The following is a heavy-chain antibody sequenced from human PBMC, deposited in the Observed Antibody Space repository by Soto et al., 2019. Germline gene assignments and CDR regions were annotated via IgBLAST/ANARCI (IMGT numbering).Heavy chain of an antibody. D-gene: IGHD3-22*01. CDR1: GFTFSSYG. CDR2: ISYDESNK. V-gene: IGHV3-30*18. Sequence: QAQLVESGGGVVQPGRSLRLSCAASGFTFSSYGMHWVRQAPGKGLEWVAVISYDESNKYYAETVKGRFTISKDNSKNTLYLQMNSLRAEDTAVYYCTKGVVVITSYFQHWGQGTLVTVSS. CDR3: TKGVVVITSYFQH. J-gene: IGHJ1*01.